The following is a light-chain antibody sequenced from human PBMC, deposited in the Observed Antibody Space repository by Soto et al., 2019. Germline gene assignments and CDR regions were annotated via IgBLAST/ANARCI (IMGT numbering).Light chain of an antibody. CDR1: SSDGGGYNY. CDR2: EVS. Sequence: QSVLTQPASVSGSPGQSITISCTGTSSDGGGYNYVSWYQQHPGKAPKLMIYEVSNRPSGVSNRFSGSKSGNTASLTISGLQAEDEADYYCSSYTSSSTLGYVFGTGTKVTVL. CDR3: SSYTSSSTLGYV. J-gene: IGLJ1*01. V-gene: IGLV2-14*01.